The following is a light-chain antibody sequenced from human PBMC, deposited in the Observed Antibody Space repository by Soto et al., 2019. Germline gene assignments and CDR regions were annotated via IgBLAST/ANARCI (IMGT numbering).Light chain of an antibody. CDR1: QSVSGW. Sequence: MTQSPSTLSASVGDTDTVTCRASQSVSGWLAWYQQKPGQAPRLLIYGASIRATGVPATFSGSGSGTEFTLSISSLQSEHLGVYYCQQDSSWPLTFGGGTKVDIK. CDR2: GAS. J-gene: IGKJ4*01. V-gene: IGKV3-15*01. CDR3: QQDSSWPLT.